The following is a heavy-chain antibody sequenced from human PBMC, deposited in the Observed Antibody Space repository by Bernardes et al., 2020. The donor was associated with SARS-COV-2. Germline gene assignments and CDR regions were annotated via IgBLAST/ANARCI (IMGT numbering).Heavy chain of an antibody. Sequence: SGPTLVKPTQTLTLTCTFSGFSLSTSGVGVGWIRQPPGKALEWLALIYWDDDKRYSPSLKSRLTITKDTSKNQVVLTMTNMDPADTATYYCAHRPLYPYYYGMDVWGQGTTVTVSS. CDR1: GFSLSTSGVG. V-gene: IGHV2-5*02. CDR3: AHRPLYPYYYGMDV. CDR2: IYWDDDK. J-gene: IGHJ6*02. D-gene: IGHD2-8*01.